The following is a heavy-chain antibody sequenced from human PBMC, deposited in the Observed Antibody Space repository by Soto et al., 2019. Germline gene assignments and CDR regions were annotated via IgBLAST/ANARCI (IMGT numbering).Heavy chain of an antibody. CDR1: GFTLSSFS. D-gene: IGHD6-19*01. J-gene: IGHJ5*01. CDR2: ITTGNDYI. CDR3: ARDSYSSLFDS. Sequence: SGGSLRLSCVASGFTLSSFSMSWVRQTPGKGLERVSSITTGNDYISYADSVKGRFTISRDNAKNSLFLQMNSLRAEDTALYFCARDSYSSLFDSWGQGTLVTVSS. V-gene: IGHV3-21*01.